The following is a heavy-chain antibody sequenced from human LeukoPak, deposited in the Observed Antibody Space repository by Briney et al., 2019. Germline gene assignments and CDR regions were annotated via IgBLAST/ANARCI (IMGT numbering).Heavy chain of an antibody. CDR1: GASITSYY. CDR2: IYYSGST. V-gene: IGHV4-59*08. CDR3: ARQSFAPFQVGPETPIES. D-gene: IGHD1-26*01. Sequence: SETLSLTCTVSGASITSYYWSWNRQPPGKGLEWIGYIYYSGSTNYNPSLKSRVTISLDTSKNQFSLKLTSVTAADTAVYYCARQSFAPFQVGPETPIESWGQGTLVTVSS. J-gene: IGHJ4*02.